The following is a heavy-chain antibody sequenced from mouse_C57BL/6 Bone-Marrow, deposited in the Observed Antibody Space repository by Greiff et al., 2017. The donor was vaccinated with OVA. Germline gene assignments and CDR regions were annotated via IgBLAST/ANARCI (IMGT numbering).Heavy chain of an antibody. Sequence: QVQLQQSGAELVRPGASVTLSCTASGYTFTDYEMHWVKQTPVHGLEWIGAIDPETGGTAYNQKFQGKAILTADTSSSTAYMGLRSLTAEDSAVYYCTRSYYGSEDYWGQGTTLTVSS. V-gene: IGHV1-15*01. CDR2: IDPETGGT. J-gene: IGHJ2*01. D-gene: IGHD1-1*01. CDR1: GYTFTDYE. CDR3: TRSYYGSEDY.